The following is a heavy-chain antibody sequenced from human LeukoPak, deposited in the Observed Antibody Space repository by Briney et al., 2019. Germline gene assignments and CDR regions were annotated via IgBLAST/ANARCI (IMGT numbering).Heavy chain of an antibody. CDR2: IYHSGST. J-gene: IGHJ2*01. CDR3: ARDPDNWYFDL. D-gene: IGHD1-14*01. V-gene: IGHV4-59*12. CDR1: GGSISSYY. Sequence: SETLSLTCTVSGGSISSYYWSWIRQPPGKGLEWIGYIYHSGSTYYNPSLKSRVTISVDRSKNQFSLKLSSVTAADTAVYYCARDPDNWYFDLWGRGTLVTVSS.